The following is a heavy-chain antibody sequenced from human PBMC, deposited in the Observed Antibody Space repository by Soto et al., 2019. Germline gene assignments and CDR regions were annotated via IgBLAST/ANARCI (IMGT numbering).Heavy chain of an antibody. V-gene: IGHV1-69*13. CDR2: IIPIFGTA. D-gene: IGHD3-16*01. CDR1: GGTFSSYA. J-gene: IGHJ6*02. CDR3: ARTLTTIWGAYGMDV. Sequence: ASVKVSCKASGGTFSSYAISWVRQAPGQGLEWMGGIIPIFGTANYAQKFQGRVTITADESTSTAYMELSSLRSEDTAVYYCARTLTTIWGAYGMDVWGQGTTVTVSS.